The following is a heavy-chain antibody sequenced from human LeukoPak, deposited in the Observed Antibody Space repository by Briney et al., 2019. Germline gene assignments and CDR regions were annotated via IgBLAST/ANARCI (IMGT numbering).Heavy chain of an antibody. CDR2: IIPIFGTA. CDR1: GGTFSSYA. V-gene: IGHV1-69*05. CDR3: ARGGRDGYTDVAHFDY. D-gene: IGHD5-24*01. J-gene: IGHJ4*02. Sequence: SVKVSCKASGGTFSSYAISWVRQAPGQGLEWMGGIIPIFGTANYAQKFQGRVTITTDESTSTAYMELSSLRSEDTAVYYCARGGRDGYTDVAHFDYWGQGTLVTVSS.